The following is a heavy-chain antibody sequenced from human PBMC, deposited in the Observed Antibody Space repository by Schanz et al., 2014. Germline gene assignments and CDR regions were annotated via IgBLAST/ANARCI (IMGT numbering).Heavy chain of an antibody. CDR1: GFTFTNYA. CDR2: ISDSGDTA. CDR3: ARDHTTESYYSAGPPIDY. Sequence: EVQLLESGGGLVQPGGSLRLSCAASGFTFTNYAMSWVRQAPGKGLEWVSLISDSGDTAYYADSVKGRFTISRDNSKNTLFLQMNSLRAEDTAVYYCARDHTTESYYSAGPPIDYWGQGTLVTVSS. J-gene: IGHJ4*02. D-gene: IGHD1-26*01. V-gene: IGHV3-23*01.